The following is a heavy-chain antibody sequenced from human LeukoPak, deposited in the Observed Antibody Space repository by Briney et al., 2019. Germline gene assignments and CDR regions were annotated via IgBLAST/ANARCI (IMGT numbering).Heavy chain of an antibody. CDR2: IIPIFGTA. CDR3: ASNSYSGPYYYYGMDV. D-gene: IGHD1-26*01. V-gene: IGHV1-69*13. Sequence: SVKVSCKASGGTFISYAVSWVRQPPGQGLEWMGGIIPIFGTANYAQKFQGRVTITADESTSTAYMELSSLRSEDTAVYYCASNSYSGPYYYYGMDVWGQGTTVTVSS. J-gene: IGHJ6*02. CDR1: GGTFISYA.